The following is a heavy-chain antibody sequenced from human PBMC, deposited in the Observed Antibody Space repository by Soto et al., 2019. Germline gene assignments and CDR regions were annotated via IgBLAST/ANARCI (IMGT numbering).Heavy chain of an antibody. J-gene: IGHJ6*02. CDR2: IYSGGST. D-gene: IGHD6-6*01. V-gene: IGHV3-53*01. CDR3: ARAMQLDPYYYYGMDV. CDR1: GFTVSSNY. Sequence: GGSLRLSCAASGFTVSSNYMSWVRQAPGKGLEWVSVIYSGGSTYYADSVKGRFTISRDNSKNTLYLQMNSLRAEDTAVYYCARAMQLDPYYYYGMDVWGQGTTVTVSS.